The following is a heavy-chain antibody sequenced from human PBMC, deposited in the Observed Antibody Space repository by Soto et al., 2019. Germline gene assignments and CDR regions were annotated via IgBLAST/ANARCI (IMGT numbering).Heavy chain of an antibody. CDR2: IDPSDSYT. V-gene: IGHV5-10-1*01. Sequence: PXESLNVTRQGSGYSCTSYWVSLVLQMPGKGLEWVGRIDPSDSYTNYSPSFQGHVTISADKSISTAYLQWSSLKASDTAMYYCATTAGIQARTDYYYYGMDVWGQGTTVTVSS. D-gene: IGHD5-18*01. CDR1: GYSCTSYW. CDR3: ATTAGIQARTDYYYYGMDV. J-gene: IGHJ6*02.